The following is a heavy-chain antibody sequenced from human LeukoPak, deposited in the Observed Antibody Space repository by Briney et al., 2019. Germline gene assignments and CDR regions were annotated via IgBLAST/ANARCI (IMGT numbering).Heavy chain of an antibody. CDR1: GFTFSSYA. CDR3: AAGRLGELSSYFDY. Sequence: GGSLRLSCAASGFTFSSYAMHWVRQAPGKGLEWVAVISYDGSNKYYADSVKGRFTISRDNSKNTLYPQMNSLRAEDTAVYYCAAGRLGELSSYFDYWGQGTLVTVSS. V-gene: IGHV3-30-3*01. J-gene: IGHJ4*02. D-gene: IGHD3-16*02. CDR2: ISYDGSNK.